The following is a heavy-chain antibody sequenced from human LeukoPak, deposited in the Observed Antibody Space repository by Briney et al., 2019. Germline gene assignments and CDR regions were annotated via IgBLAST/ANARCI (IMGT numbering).Heavy chain of an antibody. CDR2: IYYSGST. Sequence: SETLSLTCTVSGGSISRYYWSWIRQPPGKGLEWIGYIYYSGSTNYNPSLKSRVTISVDTSKNQFSLKLSSVTAADTAVYYCARNYPLGDYGDYELAAFDYWGQGTLVTVSS. CDR1: GGSISRYY. D-gene: IGHD4-17*01. J-gene: IGHJ4*02. CDR3: ARNYPLGDYGDYELAAFDY. V-gene: IGHV4-59*01.